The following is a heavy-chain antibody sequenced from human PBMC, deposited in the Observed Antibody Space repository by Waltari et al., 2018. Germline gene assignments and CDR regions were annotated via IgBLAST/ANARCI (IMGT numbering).Heavy chain of an antibody. CDR3: AKGIQLWGRGSWYFDD. V-gene: IGHV7-4-1*02. D-gene: IGHD5-18*01. J-gene: IGHJ4*02. CDR1: GYIFSNYA. Sequence: QVQLVQSGSELKKPGASVKVSCKASGYIFSNYAMNWVRQAPGQGLEWMGWSNTNTGNPTYAQGFTGRFVFSLDTSVSTAYRQISSLKAEDTSVYYCAKGIQLWGRGSWYFDDWGQGTLVTVSS. CDR2: SNTNTGNP.